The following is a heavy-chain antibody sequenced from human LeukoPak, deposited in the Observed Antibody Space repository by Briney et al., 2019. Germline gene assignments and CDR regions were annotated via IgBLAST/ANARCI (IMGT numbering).Heavy chain of an antibody. CDR1: GFTFSSYS. Sequence: GGSLRLSCAASGFTFSSYSMNWVRQAPGKGLEWVSYISSSSSSTIYYADSVKGRFTISRDNAKNSLYLQMNSLRAEDTAVYYCARDIDRLSRLYSNPRFDYWGQGTLVTVSS. CDR3: ARDIDRLSRLYSNPRFDY. D-gene: IGHD4-4*01. CDR2: ISSSSSSTI. J-gene: IGHJ4*02. V-gene: IGHV3-48*01.